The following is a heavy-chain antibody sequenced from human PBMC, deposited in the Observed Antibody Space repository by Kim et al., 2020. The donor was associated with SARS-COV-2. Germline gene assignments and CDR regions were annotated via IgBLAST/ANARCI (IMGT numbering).Heavy chain of an antibody. CDR3: ARGATVTTTPHYYYYGMDV. Sequence: GRFTISRDNAKNTLYLQMNSLRAEDTAVYYCARGATVTTTPHYYYYGMDVWGQGTTVTVSS. D-gene: IGHD4-17*01. J-gene: IGHJ6*02. V-gene: IGHV3-74*01.